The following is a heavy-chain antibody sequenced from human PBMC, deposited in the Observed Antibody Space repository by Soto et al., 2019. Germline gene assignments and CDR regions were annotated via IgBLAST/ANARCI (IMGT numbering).Heavy chain of an antibody. V-gene: IGHV1-69*06. D-gene: IGHD6-6*01. Sequence: SVKVSCKASGGTFSSYAISWVRQAPGQGLEWMGGIIPIFGTANHAQKFQGRVTITADKSTSTAYMELSSLRSEDTAVYYCARGGIAARPVSWFDPWGQGTLVTVSS. CDR3: ARGGIAARPVSWFDP. CDR2: IIPIFGTA. J-gene: IGHJ5*02. CDR1: GGTFSSYA.